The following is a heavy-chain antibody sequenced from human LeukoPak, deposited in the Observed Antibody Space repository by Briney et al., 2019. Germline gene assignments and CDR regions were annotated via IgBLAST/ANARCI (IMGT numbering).Heavy chain of an antibody. CDR2: IYYSGST. Sequence: SETLSLTCTVSGVSISSYYWSWIRQPPGKGLEWIGYIYYSGSTNYNPSLRSRVTILVDTSKNQFSLKLSSVTAADTAVYYCARGGNYGDYDGYFDYWGQGTLVTVSS. J-gene: IGHJ4*02. D-gene: IGHD4-17*01. V-gene: IGHV4-59*08. CDR3: ARGGNYGDYDGYFDY. CDR1: GVSISSYY.